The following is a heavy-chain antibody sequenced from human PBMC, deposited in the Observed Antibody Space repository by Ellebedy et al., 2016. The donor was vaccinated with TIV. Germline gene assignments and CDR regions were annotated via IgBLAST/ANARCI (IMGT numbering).Heavy chain of an antibody. CDR2: ISGRGGGT. Sequence: GESLKISCAASGFTFSSYAMSWVRQAPGKGLEWVSTISGRGGGTYYADSVKVRFTISRDNSKNTLYLQMSSLRAEDTAVYYCARDAGGIHDLWGRGTLVTVSS. V-gene: IGHV3-23*01. D-gene: IGHD3-16*01. CDR1: GFTFSSYA. J-gene: IGHJ2*01. CDR3: ARDAGGIHDL.